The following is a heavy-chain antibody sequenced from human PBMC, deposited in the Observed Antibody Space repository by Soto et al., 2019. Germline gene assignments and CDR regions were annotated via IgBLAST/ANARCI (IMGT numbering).Heavy chain of an antibody. J-gene: IGHJ3*02. CDR2: ISGSGGST. Sequence: PGGSLRLSCAASGFTFSSYAMSWVRQAPGKGLEWVSAISGSGGSTYYADSVKGRFTISRDNSKNTLYLQMNSLRSEDMAVYYCAIYLYCSGGSCYSEWAFDIWGQGTMVTVSS. D-gene: IGHD2-15*01. CDR1: GFTFSSYA. CDR3: AIYLYCSGGSCYSEWAFDI. V-gene: IGHV3-23*01.